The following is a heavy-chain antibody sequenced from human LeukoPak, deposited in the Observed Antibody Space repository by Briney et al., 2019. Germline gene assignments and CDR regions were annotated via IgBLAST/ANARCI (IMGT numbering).Heavy chain of an antibody. V-gene: IGHV3-30*03. CDR1: GFTFSNSG. J-gene: IGHJ5*02. CDR3: ARDRGSFLNWFDP. CDR2: ISSDGSHK. Sequence: PGGSLRLSCAASGFTFSNSGMHWVRQAPGKGLEWVALISSDGSHKYYADSVKGRFSISRGNSKNTLYLQMNSLRAEDTVVYYCARDRGSFLNWFDPWGQGSLVTVSS.